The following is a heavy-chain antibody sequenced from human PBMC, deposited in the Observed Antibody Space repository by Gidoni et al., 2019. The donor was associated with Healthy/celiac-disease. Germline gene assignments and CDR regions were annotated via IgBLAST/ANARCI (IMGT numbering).Heavy chain of an antibody. CDR2: IISSRNTI. D-gene: IGHD5-12*01. V-gene: IGHV3-48*01. J-gene: IGHJ5*01. Sequence: EVQLVETGGGLVQPGGSLRLACLASGFSFSSYGMNWVRQAPGKGRDWVSYIISSRNTIFYADSVKGRFTISRDNAKNSLYLQMNSLIAEDTAVYYCTRDRWLYSAYVKADSWGQGTLVTVSS. CDR1: GFSFSSYG. CDR3: TRDRWLYSAYVKADS.